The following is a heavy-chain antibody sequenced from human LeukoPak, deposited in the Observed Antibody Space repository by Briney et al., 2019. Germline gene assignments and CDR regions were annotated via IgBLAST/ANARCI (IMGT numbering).Heavy chain of an antibody. J-gene: IGHJ5*02. CDR1: GFTFSSYD. V-gene: IGHV3-13*01. Sequence: GGSLRLSCAASGFTFSSYDMHWVRQATGKGLEWVSGIGTAGDIYYSGSVKGRFTISRENAKNSLYLQMKSLRAGDTAVYYCARDVSFRPDVLSWFDPWGQGTLVTVSS. CDR2: IGTAGDI. CDR3: ARDVSFRPDVLSWFDP. D-gene: IGHD3-16*01.